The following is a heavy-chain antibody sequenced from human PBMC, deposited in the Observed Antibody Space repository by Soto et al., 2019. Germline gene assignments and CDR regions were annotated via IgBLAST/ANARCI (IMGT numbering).Heavy chain of an antibody. D-gene: IGHD2-2*01. CDR2: ISAYTDDP. J-gene: IGHJ5*02. CDR1: GNTFTNFG. Sequence: QGQLVQSGAEVKKPGASVMVSCTASGNTFTNFGVTWVRQAPGQGLERMGWISAYTDDPNYAQKFQGRVTMTIDTSTSTAYLDLRSLTSDDTAVYYCARVIPGAEAWFDPWGQGTLVTVSS. CDR3: ARVIPGAEAWFDP. V-gene: IGHV1-18*01.